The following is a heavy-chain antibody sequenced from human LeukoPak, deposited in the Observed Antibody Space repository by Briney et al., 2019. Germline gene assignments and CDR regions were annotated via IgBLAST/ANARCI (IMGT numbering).Heavy chain of an antibody. J-gene: IGHJ4*02. D-gene: IGHD6-13*01. V-gene: IGHV1-69*13. CDR1: GGTFSSYA. CDR3: AILTTRIAEIAF. Sequence: SVKVSCKASGGTFSSYAISWVRQAPGQGLEWMGGIIPIFGTANYAQKFQGRVTITADESTSTAYMELSSLRSEDTAVYYCAILTTRIAEIAFWCQGTLVTVSS. CDR2: IIPIFGTA.